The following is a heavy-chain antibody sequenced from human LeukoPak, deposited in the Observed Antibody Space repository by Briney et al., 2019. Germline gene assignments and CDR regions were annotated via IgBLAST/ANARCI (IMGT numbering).Heavy chain of an antibody. CDR3: AREQDDILTGYCPFDY. Sequence: GGSLRLPCAASGFTFSSYEMNWVSQTPGKGLEWVSYISSSGSTIYYADSVKGLFTISRDNAKNSLYLQMNSLRAEDTAVYYCAREQDDILTGYCPFDYWGQGTLVTVSS. J-gene: IGHJ4*02. CDR2: ISSSGSTI. CDR1: GFTFSSYE. V-gene: IGHV3-48*03. D-gene: IGHD3-9*01.